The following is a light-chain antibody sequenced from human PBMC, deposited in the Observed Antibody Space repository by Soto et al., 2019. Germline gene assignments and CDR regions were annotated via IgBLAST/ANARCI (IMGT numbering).Light chain of an antibody. Sequence: EVVLTQSPATLSLSPGETATLSCRASQSVNNYLAWYQQRHGQAPSLLIYDALNRATGIPARFSGSGSGTDLTITISSLEPEDFEVYYCQHYVNWPLTFGGGTKVDIK. CDR2: DAL. CDR3: QHYVNWPLT. J-gene: IGKJ4*01. V-gene: IGKV3-11*01. CDR1: QSVNNY.